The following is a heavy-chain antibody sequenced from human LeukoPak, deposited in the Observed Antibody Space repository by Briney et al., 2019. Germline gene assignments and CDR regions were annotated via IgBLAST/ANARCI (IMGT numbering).Heavy chain of an antibody. V-gene: IGHV1-8*01. D-gene: IGHD3-10*01. CDR2: MNPNSGNT. J-gene: IGHJ6*02. CDR1: GYTFTSYD. CDR3: AATMVRGVIYYYYGMGV. Sequence: GASVKVSCKASGYTFTSYDVNWVRQATGQGLEWMGWMNPNSGNTGYAQKFRGRVTMTRNTSISTAYMELSSLRSEDTAVYYCAATMVRGVIYYYYGMGVWGQGTTVTVSS.